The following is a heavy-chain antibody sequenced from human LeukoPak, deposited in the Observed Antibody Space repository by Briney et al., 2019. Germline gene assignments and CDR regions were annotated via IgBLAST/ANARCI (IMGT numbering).Heavy chain of an antibody. CDR2: INHSGST. Sequence: SETLSLTCAVYGGSFSGYYWSWIRQAPGKGLEWIGEINHSGSTNYNPSLKSRVTISVDTSKNQFSLKLSSVTAADTAVYYCAREGPLRFLEWLLQSNWFDPWGQGTLVTVSS. CDR1: GGSFSGYY. CDR3: AREGPLRFLEWLLQSNWFDP. D-gene: IGHD3-3*01. V-gene: IGHV4-34*01. J-gene: IGHJ5*02.